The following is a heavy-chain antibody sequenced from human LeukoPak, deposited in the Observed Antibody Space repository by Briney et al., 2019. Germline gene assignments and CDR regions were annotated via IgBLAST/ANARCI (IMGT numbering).Heavy chain of an antibody. CDR1: GYTFTVYY. CDR2: INPNSGDT. D-gene: IGHD6-19*01. J-gene: IGHJ3*02. Sequence: ASVKVSCKASGYTFTVYYVHWVRQAPGQGLEWMGWINPNSGDTNYAQKFQGRVTMTRDTSTSTAYMELSRLRSDDTAVYYCARRYSSGWYDAFDIWGQGTMVTVSS. CDR3: ARRYSSGWYDAFDI. V-gene: IGHV1-2*02.